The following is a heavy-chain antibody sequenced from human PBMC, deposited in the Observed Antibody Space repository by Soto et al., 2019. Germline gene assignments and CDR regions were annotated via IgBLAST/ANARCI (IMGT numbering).Heavy chain of an antibody. Sequence: PGGSLRLSCAASGFPFSDYYMTWIRQAPGKGLEWVSYISSPYISSSGSTIYYADSVKGRFTISRDNAKNSLYLQMNSLRAEDTAVYYCARGGGSSWTTYYFHYYYMDVWGKGTTVTVSS. V-gene: IGHV3-11*01. CDR3: ARGGGSSWTTYYFHYYYMDV. CDR1: GFPFSDYY. CDR2: ISSPYISSSGSTI. D-gene: IGHD6-13*01. J-gene: IGHJ6*03.